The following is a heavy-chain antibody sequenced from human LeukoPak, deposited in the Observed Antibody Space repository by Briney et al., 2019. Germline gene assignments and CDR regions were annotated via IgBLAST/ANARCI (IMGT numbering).Heavy chain of an antibody. V-gene: IGHV3-7*01. CDR2: IKQDGSEK. J-gene: IGHJ5*02. Sequence: PGGSLRLSCAASKFTFSGYGMHWVRQAPGKGLEWVASIKQDGSEKYYVDSVKGRFTISRDNAKNPLYLQVNSLRAEDTAVYYCARVPYDILTGPPYNWFDPWGQGSLVSVSS. CDR3: ARVPYDILTGPPYNWFDP. D-gene: IGHD3-9*01. CDR1: KFTFSGYG.